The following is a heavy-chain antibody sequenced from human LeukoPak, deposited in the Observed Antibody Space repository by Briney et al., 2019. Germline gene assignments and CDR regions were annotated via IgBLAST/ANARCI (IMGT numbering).Heavy chain of an antibody. CDR2: IYYSGST. D-gene: IGHD3-22*01. J-gene: IGHJ6*02. V-gene: IGHV4-59*01. Sequence: SETLSLTCTVSGGSISSYYWSWIRQPPGKGLEWLGYIYYSGSTNYNPSLKSRVTISVDTSKNQFSLKLSSVTAADTAVYYCARDTHSHYYDSSGYYYYYYGMDVWGQGTTVTVSS. CDR1: GGSISSYY. CDR3: ARDTHSHYYDSSGYYYYYYGMDV.